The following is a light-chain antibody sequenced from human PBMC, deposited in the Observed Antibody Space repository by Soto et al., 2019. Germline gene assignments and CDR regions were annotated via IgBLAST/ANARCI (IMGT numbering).Light chain of an antibody. Sequence: EIVLTQSPGTLSLSPGELATLSCRASQSVSSYLAWYQQKPCQAPRLLIYGASSMATGIPDRFSGSGSETDFILTISRLEPDDFAVYYCQEYGSSSRTFGQGTKVEIK. CDR1: QSVSSY. CDR3: QEYGSSSRT. V-gene: IGKV3-20*01. J-gene: IGKJ1*01. CDR2: GAS.